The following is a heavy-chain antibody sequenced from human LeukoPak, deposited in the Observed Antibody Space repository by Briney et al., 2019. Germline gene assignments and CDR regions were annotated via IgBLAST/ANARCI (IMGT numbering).Heavy chain of an antibody. D-gene: IGHD2-2*02. CDR1: GFTFSSYW. V-gene: IGHV3-74*01. J-gene: IGHJ4*02. Sequence: PGGSLRLSCAASGFTFSSYWMHWVRQAPGKGLVWVSRINSDGSSTSYADSVKGRFTTSRDNAKNTLYLQMNSLRAEDTAVYYCARYCSSTSCYRTFDYWGQGTLVTVSS. CDR3: ARYCSSTSCYRTFDY. CDR2: INSDGSST.